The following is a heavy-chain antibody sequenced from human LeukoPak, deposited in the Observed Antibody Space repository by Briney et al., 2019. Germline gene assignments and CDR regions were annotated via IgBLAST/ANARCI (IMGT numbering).Heavy chain of an antibody. V-gene: IGHV3-21*01. CDR1: GFTFSSYS. Sequence: GGSLRLSCAASGFTFSSYSINWVRQAPGKGRGWVSSISSSSSYIHYADSVKGRFTISRDNAKNSLYLQMNSLRAEDTAVHYCARVNRYYYGSGPDYFDYWGQGTLVTVSS. D-gene: IGHD3-10*01. CDR3: ARVNRYYYGSGPDYFDY. CDR2: ISSSSSYI. J-gene: IGHJ4*02.